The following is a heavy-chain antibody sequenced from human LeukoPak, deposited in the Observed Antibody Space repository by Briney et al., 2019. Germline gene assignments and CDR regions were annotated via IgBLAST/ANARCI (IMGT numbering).Heavy chain of an antibody. Sequence: ASVKVSCKASGYTFTSYAMHWVRQAPGQRLEWMGWINAGNGNTKYSQEFQGRVTITADKSTSTAYMELSSLRSEDTAVYYCARGIVLMERYYYYMDVWGKGTTVTVSS. V-gene: IGHV1-3*03. CDR2: INAGNGNT. CDR3: ARGIVLMERYYYYMDV. CDR1: GYTFTSYA. D-gene: IGHD2-8*01. J-gene: IGHJ6*03.